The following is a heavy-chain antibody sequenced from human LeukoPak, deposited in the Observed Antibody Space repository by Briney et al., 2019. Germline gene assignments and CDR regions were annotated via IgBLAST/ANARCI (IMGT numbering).Heavy chain of an antibody. CDR2: IYPGDSET. CDR1: GDTFSTHW. D-gene: IGHD6-19*01. Sequence: GESLKISFKGSGDTFSTHWIGWVRQMPGKGLEWMGIIYPGDSETRYSPSFQGQVTISADKSIRIAYLQWSSLKASDTAMYYCARPLRYSSGWPPVGYWGQGTLVTVSS. J-gene: IGHJ4*02. CDR3: ARPLRYSSGWPPVGY. V-gene: IGHV5-51*01.